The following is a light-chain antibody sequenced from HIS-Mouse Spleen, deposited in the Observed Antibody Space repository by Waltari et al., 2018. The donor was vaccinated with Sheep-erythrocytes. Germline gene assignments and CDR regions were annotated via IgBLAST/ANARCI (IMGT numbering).Light chain of an antibody. CDR2: DVS. J-gene: IGLJ1*01. CDR1: SSDVGGYNY. V-gene: IGLV2-11*01. CDR3: CSYAGSYNHV. Sequence: QSALTQPRSVSGSPGQSVTISCTGTSSDVGGYNYVSWYQQHPGKAPKLMIYDVSKRPSGVPDSLSGSKAGNTGSLTISGLQAEDEADYYCCSYAGSYNHVFATGTKVTVL.